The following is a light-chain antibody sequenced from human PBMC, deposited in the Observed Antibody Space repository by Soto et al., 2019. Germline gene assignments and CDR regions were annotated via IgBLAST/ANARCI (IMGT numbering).Light chain of an antibody. CDR3: QQRSNWPRLLT. CDR2: DAS. Sequence: EIVLTQSPATLSLSPGERATLSCRASQSVSSYLAWYQQKPGQAPRLLIYDASNRATGIPARFSGSGYGTDFTLTISSLEPEDFAVYYCQQRSNWPRLLTFGGGTKVEIK. V-gene: IGKV3-11*01. J-gene: IGKJ4*01. CDR1: QSVSSY.